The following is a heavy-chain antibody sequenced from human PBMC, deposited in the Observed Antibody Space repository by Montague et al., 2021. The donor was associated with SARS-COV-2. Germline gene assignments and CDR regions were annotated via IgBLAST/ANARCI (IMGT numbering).Heavy chain of an antibody. CDR3: ARAIVDVTMIIVVMTGVEHYFDF. CDR1: GGSFIGYY. J-gene: IGHJ4*02. V-gene: IGHV4-34*01. D-gene: IGHD3-22*01. CDR2: INHSGST. Sequence: SETLSLTCAVYGGSFIGYYWSWIRQPPGKGLEWIGDINHSGSTNYNPSLKSRVSISVDTSKNQFSLKLRSVTAADMAVYYCARAIVDVTMIIVVMTGVEHYFDFWGQGTLVTVSS.